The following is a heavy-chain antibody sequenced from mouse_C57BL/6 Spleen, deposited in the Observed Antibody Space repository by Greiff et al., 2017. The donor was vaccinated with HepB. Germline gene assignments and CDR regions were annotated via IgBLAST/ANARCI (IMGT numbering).Heavy chain of an antibody. V-gene: IGHV1-54*01. Sequence: VKVVESGAELVRPGTSVKVSCKASGYAFTNYLIEWVKQRPGQGLEWIGVINPGSGGTNYNEKFKGKATLTADKSSSTAYMQLSSLTSEDSAVYFCARITTVAGDYWGQGTTLTVSS. CDR1: GYAFTNYL. D-gene: IGHD1-1*01. J-gene: IGHJ2*01. CDR2: INPGSGGT. CDR3: ARITTVAGDY.